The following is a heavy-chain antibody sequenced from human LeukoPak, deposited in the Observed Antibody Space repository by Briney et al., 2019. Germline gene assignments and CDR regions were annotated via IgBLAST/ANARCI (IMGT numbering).Heavy chain of an antibody. J-gene: IGHJ4*02. CDR2: IYYSGST. CDR1: GGSISSSSYY. Sequence: PSETLSLTCTVSGGSISSSSYYWGWIRQPPGKGLEWIGSIYYSGSTYYNPSLKSRVTISVDTSKNQFSLKLSSVTTADTAVYYCARVGIAVAGTEGYYFDYWGQGTLVTVSS. V-gene: IGHV4-39*01. D-gene: IGHD6-19*01. CDR3: ARVGIAVAGTEGYYFDY.